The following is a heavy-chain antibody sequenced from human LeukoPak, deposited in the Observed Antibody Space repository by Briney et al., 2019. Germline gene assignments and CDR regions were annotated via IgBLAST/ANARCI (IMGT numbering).Heavy chain of an antibody. D-gene: IGHD2-2*01. J-gene: IGHJ6*02. CDR2: IYHSGST. CDR3: ARSVVIPAAMDYYYYGMDV. Sequence: SETLSLTCAVSGGSISSGGYSWSWIRQPPGKGLEWIGYIYHSGSTYYNPSLKSRVTISVDKSKNQFSLKLSSVTAADTAVYYCARSVVIPAAMDYYYYGMDVWGQGTTVTVSS. V-gene: IGHV4-30-2*01. CDR1: GGSISSGGYS.